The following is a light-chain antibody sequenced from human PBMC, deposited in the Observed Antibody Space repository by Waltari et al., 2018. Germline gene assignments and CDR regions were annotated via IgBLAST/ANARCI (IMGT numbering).Light chain of an antibody. V-gene: IGLV1-40*01. CDR3: QFYDSSLSGSV. Sequence: QSGLTQPPSVSGAPGQRVTISCTGSSSNIGAGYDVHWYQLLPGTSPKLLISGNSYRPEGVPDRISGFKSGSSASLAITGRQSEDESGYYGQFYDSSLSGSVFGGGTKLTVL. CDR1: SSNIGAGYD. CDR2: GNS. J-gene: IGLJ2*01.